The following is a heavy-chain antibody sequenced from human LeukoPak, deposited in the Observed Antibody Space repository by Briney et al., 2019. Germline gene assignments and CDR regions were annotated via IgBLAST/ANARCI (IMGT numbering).Heavy chain of an antibody. CDR1: GFTFSSYE. D-gene: IGHD2-2*01. CDR3: ASVVVVPAPMYYFDY. J-gene: IGHJ4*02. Sequence: GGSLRLSCAASGFTFSSYEMNWVRQAPGKGLEWVSSISSSSSYIYYTDSVKGRFTISRDNAKNSLSLQMNSLRAEDTAVYYCASVVVVPAPMYYFDYWGLGTLVTVSS. CDR2: ISSSSSYI. V-gene: IGHV3-21*01.